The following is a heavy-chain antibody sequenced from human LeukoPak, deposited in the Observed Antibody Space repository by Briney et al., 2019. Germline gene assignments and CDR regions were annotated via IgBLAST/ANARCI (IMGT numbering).Heavy chain of an antibody. J-gene: IGHJ4*02. CDR3: ATQPPGGDGARYLDY. CDR2: VWPGDSDT. Sequence: GESLKISCKASGYNFFNYWTGWVRQMPGKGLEWMGIVWPGDSDTRYSPSFQGQVTISADKSISTAYLQWSSLKASGTAMYYCATQPPGGDGARYLDYWGQGTLVTVSS. CDR1: GYNFFNYW. D-gene: IGHD2-21*01. V-gene: IGHV5-51*01.